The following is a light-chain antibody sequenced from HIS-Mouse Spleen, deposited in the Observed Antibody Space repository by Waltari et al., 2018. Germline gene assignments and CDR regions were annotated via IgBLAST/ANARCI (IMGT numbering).Light chain of an antibody. CDR2: DAS. CDR3: KQRSNWPPT. CDR1: QSVSSY. Sequence: EIVLTQSPATLSLSPGERATLSCRASQSVSSYLAWYQQKPGQAPRLLIYDASNRATGIPARFSSSGSGTDFTLTISSLEPEDFAVYYCKQRSNWPPTFGQGTKLEIK. V-gene: IGKV3-11*01. J-gene: IGKJ2*01.